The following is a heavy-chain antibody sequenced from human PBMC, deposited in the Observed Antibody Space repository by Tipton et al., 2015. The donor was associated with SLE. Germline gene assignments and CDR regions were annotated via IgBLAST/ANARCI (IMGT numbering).Heavy chain of an antibody. J-gene: IGHJ4*02. D-gene: IGHD1-7*01. CDR1: GYSFTAYY. Sequence: QLVQSGAEVKKPGVSVKVSCKASGYSFTAYYMHWIRQAPGQGLEWMGWINSISGDTNYAQRFQGRVTMTRDTSISTAYMELSRLRFDDTAVYYCATQLELSDYFDYWGQGTLVTVSS. CDR2: INSISGDT. CDR3: ATQLELSDYFDY. V-gene: IGHV1-2*02.